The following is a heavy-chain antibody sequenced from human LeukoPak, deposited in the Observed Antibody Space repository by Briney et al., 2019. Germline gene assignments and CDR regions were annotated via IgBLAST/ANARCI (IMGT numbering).Heavy chain of an antibody. CDR1: GFTFSSYG. CDR2: IRYDGSNK. CDR3: AKDRIPDIVVVPAAFDY. Sequence: GGSMRLSCAASGFTFSSYGMHWVRQAPGKGLEWVAFIRYDGSNKYYADSVKGRFTISRDNTKNTLYLQMNSLRAEDTAVYYCAKDRIPDIVVVPAAFDYWGQGTLVTVSS. V-gene: IGHV3-30*02. J-gene: IGHJ4*02. D-gene: IGHD2-2*01.